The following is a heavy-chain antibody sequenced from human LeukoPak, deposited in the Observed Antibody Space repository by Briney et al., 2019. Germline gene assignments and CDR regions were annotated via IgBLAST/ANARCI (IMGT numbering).Heavy chain of an antibody. CDR2: ISGSGGTT. V-gene: IGHV3-23*01. Sequence: GGSLRLSCAASGFTFSSYWMSWVRQAPGKGLEWVSKISGSGGTTNYADSVKGRFTISRDNSKNTLYLQMNSLRAEDTAVYYCARGGNGESYYTYWGQGTLVTVSS. J-gene: IGHJ4*02. CDR1: GFTFSSYW. D-gene: IGHD1-26*01. CDR3: ARGGNGESYYTY.